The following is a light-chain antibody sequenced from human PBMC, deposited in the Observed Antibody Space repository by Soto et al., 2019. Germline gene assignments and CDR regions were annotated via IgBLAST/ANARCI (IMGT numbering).Light chain of an antibody. Sequence: PGERATLSCRASPSVTNYLAGYQQKPGQPPRLLIYGAFNRAAGIPARFSGSGSGTDFTLTSSSLQSEDFAAYYCHQYYKWPLTFGGGTKVDI. J-gene: IGKJ4*01. CDR3: HQYYKWPLT. CDR2: GAF. V-gene: IGKV3D-15*01. CDR1: PSVTNY.